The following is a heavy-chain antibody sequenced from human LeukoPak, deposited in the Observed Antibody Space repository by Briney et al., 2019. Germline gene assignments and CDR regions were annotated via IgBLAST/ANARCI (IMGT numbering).Heavy chain of an antibody. CDR2: VSAYNGNT. Sequence: ASVKVSCKASGYTFTSYGISWVRQAPGQGLEWVGWVSAYNGNTNYAQKLQGRVTMTTDTSTSTAYMELRSLRSDDTAVYYCARETVVREFVWFDPWGQGTLVTVSS. D-gene: IGHD4-23*01. V-gene: IGHV1-18*01. CDR1: GYTFTSYG. J-gene: IGHJ5*02. CDR3: ARETVVREFVWFDP.